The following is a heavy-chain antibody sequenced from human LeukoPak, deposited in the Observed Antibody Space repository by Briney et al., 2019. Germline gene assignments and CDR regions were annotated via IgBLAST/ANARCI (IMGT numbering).Heavy chain of an antibody. CDR3: ARDVGAYCGGDCYYAFDI. CDR1: GGSISSSSYY. D-gene: IGHD2-21*02. V-gene: IGHV4-39*07. Sequence: SETLSLTCTVSGGSISSSSYYWGWIHQPPGKGLEWIGSIFYSGSTYSNPSLKSRVTISVDTSKNQFSLKLSSVTAADTAVYYCARDVGAYCGGDCYYAFDIWGQGTMVTVSS. J-gene: IGHJ3*02. CDR2: IFYSGST.